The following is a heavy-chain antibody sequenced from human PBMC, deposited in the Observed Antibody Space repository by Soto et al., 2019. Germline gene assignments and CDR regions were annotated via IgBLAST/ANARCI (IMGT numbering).Heavy chain of an antibody. Sequence: QVTLKESGPVLVKPTETLTLTCTVSGFSLSNARMGVSWIRQPPGKALEWLAHIFSTDEKSYSTSLKSRLTISKXTXKXXVVLTMTNMDPVDTATYYCARLGHYDFWSGYYFDYWGQGTLVTVSS. CDR2: IFSTDEK. CDR1: GFSLSNARMG. D-gene: IGHD3-3*01. J-gene: IGHJ4*02. V-gene: IGHV2-26*01. CDR3: ARLGHYDFWSGYYFDY.